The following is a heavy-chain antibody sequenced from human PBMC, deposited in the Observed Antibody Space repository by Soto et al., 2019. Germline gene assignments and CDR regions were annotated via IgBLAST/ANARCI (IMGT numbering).Heavy chain of an antibody. CDR1: GFTFSSYA. CDR2: ISGSGGST. CDR3: AKDPPIVVVPAANLFDP. V-gene: IGHV3-23*01. D-gene: IGHD2-2*01. J-gene: IGHJ5*02. Sequence: GGSLRLSCAASGFTFSSYAMSWVRQAPGKGLEWVSAISGSGGSTYYADSVKGRFTISRDNSKNTLYLQMNSLRAEDTAVYYCAKDPPIVVVPAANLFDPWGQGTLVTVSS.